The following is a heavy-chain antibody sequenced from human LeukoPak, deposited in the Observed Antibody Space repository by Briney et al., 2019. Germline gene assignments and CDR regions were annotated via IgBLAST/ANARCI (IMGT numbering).Heavy chain of an antibody. J-gene: IGHJ4*02. CDR2: TSDSGSDT. CDR1: GFPLRNYA. V-gene: IGHV3-23*01. D-gene: IGHD2-2*01. Sequence: GGSLRLSCAASGFPLRNYAMSWVRQAPGKGLDWVSGTSDSGSDTYYADSVKGRFAISRDNSKNTLYLQMNSLRAEDTAIYYCAKETGPCGGTTCYEFFDYWGQGTQVTVSS. CDR3: AKETGPCGGTTCYEFFDY.